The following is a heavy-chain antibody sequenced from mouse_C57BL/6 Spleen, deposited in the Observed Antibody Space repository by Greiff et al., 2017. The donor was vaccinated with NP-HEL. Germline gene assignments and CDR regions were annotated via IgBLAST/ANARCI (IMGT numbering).Heavy chain of an antibody. CDR1: GFTFTDYY. CDR2: IRNKANGYTT. CDR3: ARSAYYKSFYAMDY. Sequence: EVHLVESGGGLVQPGGSLSLSCAASGFTFTDYYMSWVRQPPGKALEWLGFIRNKANGYTTEYSASVKGRFTISRDNSQSILYLQMNALRAEDSATYYCARSAYYKSFYAMDYWGQGTSVTVSS. V-gene: IGHV7-3*01. D-gene: IGHD2-12*01. J-gene: IGHJ4*01.